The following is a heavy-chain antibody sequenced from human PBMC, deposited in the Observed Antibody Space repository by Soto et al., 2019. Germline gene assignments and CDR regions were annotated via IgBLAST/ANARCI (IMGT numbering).Heavy chain of an antibody. CDR3: AKSPEWPNRYFDY. CDR1: GVTVSSYA. Sequence: HHWWSLRLGCAASGVTVSSYAMVGVRQAPGKGLEWVSTITANSGSTAYGDSVKGRFAISRDNSKSTLYLQMNSLRVEDTAAYYCAKSPEWPNRYFDYWGQGTLVTVSS. J-gene: IGHJ4*02. CDR2: ITANSGST. V-gene: IGHV3-23*01. D-gene: IGHD3-3*01.